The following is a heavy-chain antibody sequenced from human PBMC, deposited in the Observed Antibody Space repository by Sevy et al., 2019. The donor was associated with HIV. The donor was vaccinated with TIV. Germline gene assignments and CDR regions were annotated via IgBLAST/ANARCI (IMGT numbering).Heavy chain of an antibody. D-gene: IGHD3-10*01. Sequence: GGSLRLSCAASGFTFSSYAMSWVRRAPGKGLEWVSAISGSGGSTYYADSVKGRFTISRDNSKNTLYLQMNSLRAEDTAVYYCAKGGSGSYGYYYMDVWGKGTTVTVSS. J-gene: IGHJ6*03. CDR1: GFTFSSYA. V-gene: IGHV3-23*01. CDR3: AKGGSGSYGYYYMDV. CDR2: ISGSGGST.